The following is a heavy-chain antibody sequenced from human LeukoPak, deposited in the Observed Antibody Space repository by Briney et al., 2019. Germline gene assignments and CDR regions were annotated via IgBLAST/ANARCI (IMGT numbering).Heavy chain of an antibody. J-gene: IGHJ4*02. CDR2: ISSVSNAI. V-gene: IGHV3-48*01. D-gene: IGHD4-23*01. CDR1: GFTFGSYS. Sequence: PGGSLRLSRAASGFTFGSYSMNWVRQAPGKGLEWLSYISSVSNAIYYADSVKGRFTISRDNGKNSLYLQLNSLRAEDTAVYYCAKWVGTLGSLDFWGQGTLVTVSS. CDR3: AKWVGTLGSLDF.